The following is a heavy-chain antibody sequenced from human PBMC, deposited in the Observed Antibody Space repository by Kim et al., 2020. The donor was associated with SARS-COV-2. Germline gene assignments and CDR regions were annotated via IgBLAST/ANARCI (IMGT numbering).Heavy chain of an antibody. J-gene: IGHJ3*02. D-gene: IGHD3-9*01. CDR3: ARLSPILRYFDWLLYGAFDI. CDR2: IYYSGST. V-gene: IGHV4-39*01. CDR1: GGSISSSSYY. Sequence: SETLSLTCTVSGGSISSSSYYWGWIRQPPGKGLEWIGSIYYSGSTYYNPSLKSRVTISVDTSKNQFSLKLSSVTAADTAVYYCARLSPILRYFDWLLYGAFDIWGQGTMVTVSS.